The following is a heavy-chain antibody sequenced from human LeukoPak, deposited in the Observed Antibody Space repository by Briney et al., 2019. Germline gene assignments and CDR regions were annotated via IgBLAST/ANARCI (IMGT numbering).Heavy chain of an antibody. CDR3: ARYHARGSARPSSGWYYFDY. D-gene: IGHD6-19*01. V-gene: IGHV4-4*02. Sequence: SGTLSLTCIVSGGSISSLNLWSWLRQPPGKGLEWIGEMYLGGTTNFNPSLKSRVTILIDKSKNQLSLQLTSVTAADTAVYYCARYHARGSARPSSGWYYFDYWGQGTLVTVSS. CDR2: MYLGGTT. CDR1: GGSISSLNL. J-gene: IGHJ4*02.